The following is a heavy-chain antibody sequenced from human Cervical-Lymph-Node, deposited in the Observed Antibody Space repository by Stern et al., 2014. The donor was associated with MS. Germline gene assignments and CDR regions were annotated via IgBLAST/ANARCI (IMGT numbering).Heavy chain of an antibody. D-gene: IGHD3-3*01. J-gene: IGHJ3*02. CDR2: IYTDDST. CDR3: ARAIFGLNAAAMAPDAFDT. V-gene: IGHV3-53*01. CDR1: GFTVSNNY. Sequence: EVQLVESGGGLIQPGGSLRLSCAAPGFTVSNNYMSWVRQAPGKGLEWVSLIYTDDSTYYAGSVKGRFTISRDSSKTKLFLQMNSLRAEDTAVYYCARAIFGLNAAAMAPDAFDTWGQGTMVTVSS.